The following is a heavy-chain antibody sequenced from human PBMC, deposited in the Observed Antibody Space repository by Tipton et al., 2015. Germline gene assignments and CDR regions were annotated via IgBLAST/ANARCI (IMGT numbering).Heavy chain of an antibody. CDR3: TRASFMRGADFDY. V-gene: IGHV4-61*01. CDR2: IYYSGNT. CDR1: GGSFSSCSYY. Sequence: TLSLTCTVSGGSFSSCSYYWSWNPQPPGTGLEWIGYIYYSGNTNYNPSLNGRVTIAVDTSKNQFSLNLRSVTAADTAIYYCTRASFMRGADFDYWRRGTLVTVPP. J-gene: IGHJ4*02. D-gene: IGHD3-16*01.